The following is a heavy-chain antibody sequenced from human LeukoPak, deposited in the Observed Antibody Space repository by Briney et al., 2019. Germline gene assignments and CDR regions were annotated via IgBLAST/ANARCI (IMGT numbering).Heavy chain of an antibody. CDR3: ARIPWRYYGMDV. Sequence: GGALRLSCAASGFTFSSYSLNWVRPAPGKGVGWVSSISSSSSYIYYADSVKGRFTISRDDAKNSLYLQMNSLRAEDTAVYYCARIPWRYYGMDVWGQGTTVTVSS. CDR2: ISSSSSYI. CDR1: GFTFSSYS. J-gene: IGHJ6*02. V-gene: IGHV3-21*01.